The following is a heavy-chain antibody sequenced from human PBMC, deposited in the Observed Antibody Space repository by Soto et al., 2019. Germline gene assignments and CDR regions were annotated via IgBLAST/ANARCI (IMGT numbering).Heavy chain of an antibody. D-gene: IGHD5-12*01. V-gene: IGHV4-59*01. J-gene: IGHJ4*02. Sequence: AETLSLTCTVSGGSISSYYWSWIRLPPGKGLEWIGYIYYSGSTNYNPSLKSRVTISVDTSKNQFSLKLSSVTAADTAVYYCARFGYGGPDYWGQGTLVTVSS. CDR2: IYYSGST. CDR3: ARFGYGGPDY. CDR1: GGSISSYY.